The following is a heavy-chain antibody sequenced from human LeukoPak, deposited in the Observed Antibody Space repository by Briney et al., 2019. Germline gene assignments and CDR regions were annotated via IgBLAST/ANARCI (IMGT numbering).Heavy chain of an antibody. Sequence: PSETLSLTCAVYGGSFSGYYWSWIRPPPGKGLEWIGEINHSGSTNYNPSLKSRVTISVDTSKNQFSLKLSSVTAADTAVYYCALGYCSSTSCVRAFDIWGQGTMVTVSS. CDR2: INHSGST. CDR1: GGSFSGYY. J-gene: IGHJ3*02. D-gene: IGHD2-2*01. V-gene: IGHV4-34*01. CDR3: ALGYCSSTSCVRAFDI.